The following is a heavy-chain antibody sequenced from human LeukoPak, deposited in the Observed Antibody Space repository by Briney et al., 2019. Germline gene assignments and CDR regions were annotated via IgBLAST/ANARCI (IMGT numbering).Heavy chain of an antibody. Sequence: GRSLRLSCAASGFTFSSHGLHWVRQAPGKGLEWVAFIRYGGNNKHYADSVKGRFTISRDNSKNTLYLQMNSLRAEDTAVYYCAKNRGYMDVWGKGTTVTVSS. J-gene: IGHJ6*03. CDR2: IRYGGNNK. V-gene: IGHV3-30*02. CDR1: GFTFSSHG. D-gene: IGHD3-10*01. CDR3: AKNRGYMDV.